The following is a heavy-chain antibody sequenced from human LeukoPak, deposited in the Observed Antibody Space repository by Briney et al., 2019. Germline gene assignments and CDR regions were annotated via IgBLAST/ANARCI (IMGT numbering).Heavy chain of an antibody. CDR2: ISDSGGST. CDR3: ARVTPRDPYFDY. J-gene: IGHJ4*02. V-gene: IGHV3-23*01. Sequence: HPGGSLRLSCAASGFTFSNYAMSWVRQAPGKGLEWVSSISDSGGSTYYADSVKGRFTISRDNAKNSLYLQMNSLRAEDTAVYYCARVTPRDPYFDYWGQGTLVTVSS. CDR1: GFTFSNYA.